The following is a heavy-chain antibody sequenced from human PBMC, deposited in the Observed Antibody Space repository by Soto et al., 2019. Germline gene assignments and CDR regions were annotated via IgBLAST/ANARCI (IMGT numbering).Heavy chain of an antibody. J-gene: IGHJ5*02. D-gene: IGHD3-9*01. CDR1: GYTFTSYG. CDR3: VCDFTLDWLSEFDP. CDR2: ISADNGNT. V-gene: IGHV1-18*01. Sequence: ASXKVSCKASGYTFTSYGISWVRQAPGQGLEWMGWISADNGNTNYSQKLQGRVTITTDTSTSTAYMELRSLRSDATAVYYCVCDFTLDWLSEFDPWGQGTLVTVSS.